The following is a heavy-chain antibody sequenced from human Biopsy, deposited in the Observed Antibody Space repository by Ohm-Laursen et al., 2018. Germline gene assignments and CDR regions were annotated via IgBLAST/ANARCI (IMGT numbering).Heavy chain of an antibody. CDR1: GVSISSYF. V-gene: IGHV4-59*08. Sequence: TLSLTWTVSGVSISSYFWSWIRQPLGKGLEWIGYVSYSGNTKYNPSLKSRVIISADTSKNQFSLKLSSVTAADTAVYYCGRREVVITHDAFDTWGQGTMVTVSS. J-gene: IGHJ3*02. CDR3: GRREVVITHDAFDT. CDR2: VSYSGNT. D-gene: IGHD3-22*01.